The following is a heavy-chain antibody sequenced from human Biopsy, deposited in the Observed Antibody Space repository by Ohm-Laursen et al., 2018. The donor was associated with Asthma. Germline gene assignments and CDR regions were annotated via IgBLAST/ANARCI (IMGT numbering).Heavy chain of an antibody. Sequence: SVKVSCKASGDSFSNYAISWVRQAPGQGLEWMGGLIPVLGTPDHAQMFEGRVTITADESASTAYMELSSLSSEDTAVYYCARAFVESAAFDYWGQGTLVTVSS. J-gene: IGHJ4*02. CDR2: LIPVLGTP. D-gene: IGHD2/OR15-2a*01. CDR3: ARAFVESAAFDY. V-gene: IGHV1-69*13. CDR1: GDSFSNYA.